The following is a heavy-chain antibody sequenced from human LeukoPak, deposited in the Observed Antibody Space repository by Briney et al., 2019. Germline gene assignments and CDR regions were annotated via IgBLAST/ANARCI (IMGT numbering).Heavy chain of an antibody. J-gene: IGHJ4*02. V-gene: IGHV1-69*13. CDR2: IIPIFGTA. D-gene: IGHD3-22*01. CDR3: ASRVRYYDSSGYWSDY. CDR1: GGTFSSYA. Sequence: SVKVSCKASGGTFSSYAISWARQAPGQGLEWMGGIIPIFGTANYAQKFQGRVTITADESTSTAYMELSSLRSEDTAVYYCASRVRYYDSSGYWSDYWGQGTLVTVSS.